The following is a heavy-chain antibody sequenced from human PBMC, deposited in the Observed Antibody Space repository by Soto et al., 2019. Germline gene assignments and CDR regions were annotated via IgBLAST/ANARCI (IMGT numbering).Heavy chain of an antibody. CDR2: INTDGSVA. J-gene: IGHJ4*02. Sequence: WMHWVRQAPGKGLVWVSRINTDGSVAMYVDSLKGRFTISRDNANNTLYLHMNSLRAEDTAVYYCVRDMQLWRLDSWGQGTQVTVS. CDR1: W. V-gene: IGHV3-74*03. CDR3: VRDMQLWRLDS. D-gene: IGHD2-21*01.